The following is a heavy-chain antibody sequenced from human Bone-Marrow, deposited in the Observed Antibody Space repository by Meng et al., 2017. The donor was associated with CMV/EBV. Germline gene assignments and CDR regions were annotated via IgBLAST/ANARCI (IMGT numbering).Heavy chain of an antibody. CDR3: ARDRGVEGYQLLY. J-gene: IGHJ4*02. Sequence: SETLSLTCVISGDSVSANSAVWNWIRQSPSRGLEWLGRTYFRSKWYDYYAVSVKSRIAINPDTSKNQFSLQLNSVTPEDTAVYYCARDRGVEGYQLLYWGQGTLVTVSS. CDR1: GDSVSANSAV. D-gene: IGHD2-2*01. V-gene: IGHV6-1*01. CDR2: TYFRSKWYD.